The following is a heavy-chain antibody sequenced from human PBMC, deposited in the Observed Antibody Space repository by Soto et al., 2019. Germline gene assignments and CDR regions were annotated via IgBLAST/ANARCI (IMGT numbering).Heavy chain of an antibody. CDR1: GASIISYY. CDR3: ARGERIAVAETYYYYGMDV. CDR2: ISDTGTT. Sequence: SETLSLTCTVSGASIISYYWNWIRQPPGKGLESIGYISDTGTTTYNPSLENRVTISLDTSKSQFSLKLNSVTAADTAVYYCARGERIAVAETYYYYGMDVWGQGTTVTVSS. D-gene: IGHD6-19*01. J-gene: IGHJ6*02. V-gene: IGHV4-59*12.